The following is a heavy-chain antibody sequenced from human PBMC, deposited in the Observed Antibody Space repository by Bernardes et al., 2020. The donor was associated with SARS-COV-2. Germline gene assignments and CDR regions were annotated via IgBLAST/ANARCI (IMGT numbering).Heavy chain of an antibody. J-gene: IGHJ6*02. CDR3: ARDQVPAAISGGMDV. CDR1: DCTISSYY. CDR2: MYYSGST. Sequence: SETLSLTCTVSDCTISSYYWSWIRQPPGKGLEWIGYMYYSGSTKYNPPLKSRVTISVDKTKNKFSLKLSSVTAADAAVYYCARDQVPAAISGGMDVWGQGTTVTVSS. V-gene: IGHV4-59*01. D-gene: IGHD2-2*01.